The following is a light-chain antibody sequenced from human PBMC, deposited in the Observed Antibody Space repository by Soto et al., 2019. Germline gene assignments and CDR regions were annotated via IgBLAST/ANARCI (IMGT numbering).Light chain of an antibody. CDR2: GVS. Sequence: QSVLTQPASVSGSPGQSITISCTGTISDFVVYNYVSWYQQHPGKAPKLMNYGVSNRPSGVSNRFSGSKSGNTASLTISGLQADDEADYYCSSHTISSALQVFGTGTKVTVL. CDR3: SSHTISSALQV. J-gene: IGLJ1*01. V-gene: IGLV2-14*01. CDR1: ISDFVVYNY.